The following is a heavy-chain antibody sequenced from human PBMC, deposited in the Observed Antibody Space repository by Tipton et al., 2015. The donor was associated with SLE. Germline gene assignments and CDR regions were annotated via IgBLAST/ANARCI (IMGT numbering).Heavy chain of an antibody. CDR1: GGSFSGYY. D-gene: IGHD1-14*01. J-gene: IGHJ5*02. CDR2: INHSGST. CDR3: ARRYGPFDP. Sequence: TLSLTCAVYGGSFSGYYWSWIRQPPGKGLEWIGEINHSGSTNYNPSLKSRVTISVDTSKNQFSLKLSSVTAADTAVYYCARRYGPFDPWGQGTLVTVSS. V-gene: IGHV4-34*01.